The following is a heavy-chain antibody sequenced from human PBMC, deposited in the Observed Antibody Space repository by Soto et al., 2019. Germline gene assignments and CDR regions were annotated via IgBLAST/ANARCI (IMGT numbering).Heavy chain of an antibody. CDR1: GDSISSRSYY. CDR2: IYYSGST. Sequence: PSETLSLTCTVSGDSISSRSYYWGWIRQPPGKGLEWIGTIYYSGSTYNNPSLRSRVSMSIDTSKDQFSLKLKSVTAADTALYFCARQRTSGGTQADFDVWGPGSLVTVSS. J-gene: IGHJ4*02. D-gene: IGHD1-26*01. V-gene: IGHV4-39*01. CDR3: ARQRTSGGTQADFDV.